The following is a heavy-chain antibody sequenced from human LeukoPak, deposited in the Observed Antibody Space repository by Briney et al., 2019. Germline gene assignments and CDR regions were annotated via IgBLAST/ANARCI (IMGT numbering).Heavy chain of an antibody. CDR2: IYYSGTT. J-gene: IGHJ5*02. V-gene: IGHV4-38-2*02. D-gene: IGHD3/OR15-3a*01. CDR3: AKEVARRTGGFDP. Sequence: SETLSLTCTVSTYSISNDYYWVWIRQPPGKGLEWIGSIYYSGTTYYNPSLKSRVTISVDTSKNQFSLKLSSVTAADTAVYYCAKEVARRTGGFDPWGQGTLVTVSS. CDR1: TYSISNDYY.